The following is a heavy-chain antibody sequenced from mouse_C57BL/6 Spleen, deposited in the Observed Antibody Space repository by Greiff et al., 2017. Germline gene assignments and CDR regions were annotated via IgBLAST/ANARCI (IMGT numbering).Heavy chain of an antibody. D-gene: IGHD1-1*01. V-gene: IGHV2-9-1*01. CDR1: GFSFTSYA. CDR3: ATTVDYAMDD. Sequence: VQLKESGPGLVAPSQSLSITCTVSGFSFTSYAISWVRQPPGKGLEWLGVIWNGGGTNYTSALKSRLSISKDNSKSQVFLKMNSLQTDDTARYYCATTVDYAMDDWGQGTSVTVSS. CDR2: IWNGGGT. J-gene: IGHJ4*01.